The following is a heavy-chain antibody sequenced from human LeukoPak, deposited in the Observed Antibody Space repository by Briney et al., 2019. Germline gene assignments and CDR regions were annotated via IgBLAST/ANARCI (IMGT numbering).Heavy chain of an antibody. J-gene: IGHJ4*02. V-gene: IGHV3-30*04. Sequence: PGRSLRLSCAASGFTFSSYAMHWVRQAPGKGLEWVAVISYDGSNKYYADPVKGRFTISRDNSKNTLYLQMNSLRAEDTAVYYCAREVSSRIDFDYWGQGTLVTVSS. CDR2: ISYDGSNK. CDR1: GFTFSSYA. D-gene: IGHD6-13*01. CDR3: AREVSSRIDFDY.